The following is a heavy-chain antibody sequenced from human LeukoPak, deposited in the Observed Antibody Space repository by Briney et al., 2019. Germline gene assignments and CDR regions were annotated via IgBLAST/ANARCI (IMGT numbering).Heavy chain of an antibody. D-gene: IGHD3-10*01. CDR1: GYTFTDYY. CDR2: INPNSGGT. V-gene: IGHV1-2*02. Sequence: ASVKVSCKASGYTFTDYYLHWVRQAPGQGLEWMAWINPNSGGTNYAQKFQGRVTMTRDTSISTAYMELSRLRSDDTAVYYCARDTAQLLWFGELLPDYWGQGTLVTVSS. CDR3: ARDTAQLLWFGELLPDY. J-gene: IGHJ4*02.